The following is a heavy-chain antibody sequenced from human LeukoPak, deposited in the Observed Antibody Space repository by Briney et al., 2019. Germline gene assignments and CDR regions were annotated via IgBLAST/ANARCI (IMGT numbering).Heavy chain of an antibody. CDR3: ARDPSRLAEAGYLDH. Sequence: PGTSLRLSCGASGFTFSSYSMHWVRQAPGKGLEWVAVISYDGEETYYADSVKGRFTISRDQSKNTHYLQMNRVRTEDTAVYFCARDPSRLAEAGYLDHWGQGTLVTVSS. D-gene: IGHD6-19*01. CDR1: GFTFSSYS. J-gene: IGHJ4*02. CDR2: ISYDGEET. V-gene: IGHV3-30*04.